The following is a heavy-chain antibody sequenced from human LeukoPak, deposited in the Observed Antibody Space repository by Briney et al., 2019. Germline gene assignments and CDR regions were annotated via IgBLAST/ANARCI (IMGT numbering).Heavy chain of an antibody. D-gene: IGHD3-10*01. J-gene: IGHJ4*02. Sequence: PSETLSLTCTVSGGSISSYYWSWIRQPPGKGLEWIGYIYYSGSTNYNPSLKSRVTISVDTSKNQFSLKLSSVTAADTAVYYCARLVYYGSGRYYYFDYWGQGTLVTVSS. CDR2: IYYSGST. CDR1: GGSISSYY. V-gene: IGHV4-59*08. CDR3: ARLVYYGSGRYYYFDY.